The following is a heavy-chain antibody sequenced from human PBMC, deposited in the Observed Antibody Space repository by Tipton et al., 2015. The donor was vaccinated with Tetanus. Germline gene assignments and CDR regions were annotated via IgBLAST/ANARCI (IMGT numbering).Heavy chain of an antibody. V-gene: IGHV3-7*01. D-gene: IGHD6-19*01. Sequence: LEWVANIKHDETEKYHVDSVRGRFSISRDNAKRSLYLQMDSLRAEDTAVYYCARERGTSGWGFWGQGTLVSVSS. J-gene: IGHJ4*02. CDR3: ARERGTSGWGF. CDR2: IKHDETEK.